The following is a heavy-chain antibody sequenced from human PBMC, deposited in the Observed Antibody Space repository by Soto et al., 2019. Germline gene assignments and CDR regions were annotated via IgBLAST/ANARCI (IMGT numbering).Heavy chain of an antibody. J-gene: IGHJ3*02. CDR3: AKGPYRAIQDAFDI. V-gene: IGHV3-43*01. CDR1: GFTFDDYT. Sequence: GGSLRLSCAASGFTFDDYTMHWVRQAPGKGLEWVSLISWDGGSTYYADSVKGRFTISRDNSKNSLYLQMNSLRTEDTALYYCAKGPYRAIQDAFDIWGQGTMVTVSS. D-gene: IGHD2-21*01. CDR2: ISWDGGST.